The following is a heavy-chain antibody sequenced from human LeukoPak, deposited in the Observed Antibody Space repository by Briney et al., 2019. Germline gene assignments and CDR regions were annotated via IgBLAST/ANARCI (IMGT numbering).Heavy chain of an antibody. CDR2: ISSSSSYI. J-gene: IGHJ4*02. D-gene: IGHD3-16*01. CDR1: GFTFSSYS. Sequence: PGGSLRLSCAASGFTFSSYSMNWVRQAPGKGLDWVSSISSSSSYIYYADSVKGRFTISRDNAKNSLYLQMNSLRAEDTAVYYCARDRMITFVDYWGQGTLVTVSS. V-gene: IGHV3-21*01. CDR3: ARDRMITFVDY.